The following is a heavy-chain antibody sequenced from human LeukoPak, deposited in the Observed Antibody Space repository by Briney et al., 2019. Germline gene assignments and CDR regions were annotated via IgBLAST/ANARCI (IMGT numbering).Heavy chain of an antibody. CDR2: ISAYNGNT. D-gene: IGHD3-3*01. Sequence: ASVKVSCKASGYTFTSYGISWVRQAPGQGLEWMGWISAYNGNTNYAQKLQGRVTRTTDTYTSTAYMELRSLRSDDTAVYYCARHDADFWSGSEHGLSDYWGQGTLVTVSS. CDR3: ARHDADFWSGSEHGLSDY. CDR1: GYTFTSYG. V-gene: IGHV1-18*01. J-gene: IGHJ4*02.